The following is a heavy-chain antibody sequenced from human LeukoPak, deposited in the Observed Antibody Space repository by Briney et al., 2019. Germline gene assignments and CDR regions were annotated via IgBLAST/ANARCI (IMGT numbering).Heavy chain of an antibody. V-gene: IGHV5-51*01. CDR2: IYPGDSDT. CDR1: GYSFPNFW. Sequence: GESLKISCKGSGYSFPNFWIGWVRQMPGKGLEWMGIIYPGDSDTRYSPSFQGQVTISADKSISTAYLQWNSLKASDTAMYYCARRAYGSGSYSAHWGQGTLVTVSS. CDR3: ARRAYGSGSYSAH. J-gene: IGHJ4*02. D-gene: IGHD3-10*01.